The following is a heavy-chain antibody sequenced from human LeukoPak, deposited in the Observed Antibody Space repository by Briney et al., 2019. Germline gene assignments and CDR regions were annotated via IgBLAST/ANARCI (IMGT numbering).Heavy chain of an antibody. D-gene: IGHD3-10*01. Sequence: SETLSLTCAVYGGSFSGYYWTWIRQPPGKGLEWIGEVNHRGSTNYNPSLKSRVTISVDTSKNQFSLRLSSVTAADTAVYYCARRAAYYGSGSYFRQWGQGTLVTVS. CDR3: ARRAAYYGSGSYFRQ. J-gene: IGHJ4*02. CDR1: GGSFSGYY. CDR2: VNHRGST. V-gene: IGHV4-34*01.